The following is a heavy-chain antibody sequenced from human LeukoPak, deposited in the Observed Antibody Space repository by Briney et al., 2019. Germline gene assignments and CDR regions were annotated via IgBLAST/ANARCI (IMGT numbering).Heavy chain of an antibody. J-gene: IGHJ4*02. CDR1: GASISSYY. D-gene: IGHD5-18*01. CDR3: ARWLYSDTAMVYYFDY. Sequence: PSETLSLTCTVSGASISSYYWSWIRQPPGKGLEWIGYIYYSGSTNYNPSLKSRVTISVDTSKNQFFLKLSSVTAADTAVYYCARWLYSDTAMVYYFDYWGQGTLVTVSS. V-gene: IGHV4-59*01. CDR2: IYYSGST.